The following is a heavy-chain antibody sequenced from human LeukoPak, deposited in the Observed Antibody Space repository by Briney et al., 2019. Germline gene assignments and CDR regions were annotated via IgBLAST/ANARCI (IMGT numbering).Heavy chain of an antibody. V-gene: IGHV3-23*01. CDR3: AKTRPNYYDSSGGVDY. CDR1: GFTFSSYA. D-gene: IGHD3-22*01. CDR2: ISGSGGST. J-gene: IGHJ4*02. Sequence: GGSLRLSCAASGFTFSSYAMSWVRQAPGTGLEWVSAISGSGGSTYYADSVKGRFTISRDNSKNTLYLQMNSLRAEDTAVYYCAKTRPNYYDSSGGVDYWGQGTLVTVSS.